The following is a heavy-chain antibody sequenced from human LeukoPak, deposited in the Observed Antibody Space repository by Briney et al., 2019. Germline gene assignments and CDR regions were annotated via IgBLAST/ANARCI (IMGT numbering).Heavy chain of an antibody. V-gene: IGHV3-74*01. J-gene: IGHJ5*02. D-gene: IGHD6-13*01. CDR3: ALLAAADSES. Sequence: PGGSLRLSCAGSGFTFSYYWMHWVRQAPGKGLVWVSRINSDGSDTIYADSVKGRFTISRDNAKNTLYLQMNSLRAEDTAVYYCALLAAADSESWGQGSLVTVSS. CDR2: INSDGSDT. CDR1: GFTFSYYW.